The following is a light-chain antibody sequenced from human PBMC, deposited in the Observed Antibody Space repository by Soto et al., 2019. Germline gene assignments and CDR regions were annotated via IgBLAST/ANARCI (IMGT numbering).Light chain of an antibody. CDR2: AAS. V-gene: IGKV1-39*01. J-gene: IGKJ1*01. CDR1: QSISSY. CDR3: QQSYITPPRT. Sequence: DIQMTQSPSSLSASVGDRVTITCRASQSISSYLNWYQQKPGKAPKLLIYAASSWQSGVPSRFSGGGSGTDFTRTISSLQPEDFATYYCQQSYITPPRTFGQGTKVEIK.